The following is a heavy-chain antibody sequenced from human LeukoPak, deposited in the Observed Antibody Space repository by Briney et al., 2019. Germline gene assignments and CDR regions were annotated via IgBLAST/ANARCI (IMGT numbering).Heavy chain of an antibody. CDR1: GFTFRSYG. V-gene: IGHV3-48*01. Sequence: GGSLRLSCAVSGFTFRSYGMNWVRQAPGKGLEWVSYIRSTGNTIYYADSVKGRFTISRDNAKNSLDLQMNSLRAEDTAVYYCTRDPSALDYWGPGTLVTVSS. CDR2: IRSTGNTI. J-gene: IGHJ4*02. CDR3: TRDPSALDY. D-gene: IGHD3-10*01.